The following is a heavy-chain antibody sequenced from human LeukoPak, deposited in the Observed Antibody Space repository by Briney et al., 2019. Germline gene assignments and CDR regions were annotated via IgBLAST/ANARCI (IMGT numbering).Heavy chain of an antibody. V-gene: IGHV3-11*06. CDR1: GFTFSDYY. D-gene: IGHD3-10*01. Sequence: GGSLRLSCAASGFTFSDYYMSWIRQAPGKGLEWVSYISSSSYTNYADSVKGRFTISRDNAKNSLYLQMNSLRAEDTAVYYCARIYGSGSYHPFDPWGQGTLVTVSS. CDR3: ARIYGSGSYHPFDP. CDR2: ISSSSYT. J-gene: IGHJ5*02.